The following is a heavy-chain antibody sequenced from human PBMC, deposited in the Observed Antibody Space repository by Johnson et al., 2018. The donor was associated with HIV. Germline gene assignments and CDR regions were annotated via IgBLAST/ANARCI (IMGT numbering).Heavy chain of an antibody. D-gene: IGHD3-10*01. V-gene: IGHV3-33*06. CDR3: AKDQYGSSGRYAFDI. Sequence: QVQLVESGGGVVQPGRSLRLSCAASGFTFSSYAMHWVRQAPGKGLEWVAVIWFDGSNMYYADSVKGLFTISRDNSKNTLYLQMNSLRAEDTAVYYCAKDQYGSSGRYAFDIWGQGTMVTVSS. J-gene: IGHJ3*02. CDR2: IWFDGSNM. CDR1: GFTFSSYA.